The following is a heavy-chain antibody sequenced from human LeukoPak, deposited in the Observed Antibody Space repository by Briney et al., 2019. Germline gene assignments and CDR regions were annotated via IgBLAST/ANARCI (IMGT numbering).Heavy chain of an antibody. V-gene: IGHV3-30-3*01. Sequence: GKSLRLSCEASGFTFSMYAMHWVRQAPGKGLEWVAVISYDGSNKYYADSVKGRFTISRDNSKNTLYLQMNSLRAEDTAVYYCARDAYYYGSGSRSKFDYWGQGTLVTVSS. J-gene: IGHJ4*02. CDR2: ISYDGSNK. D-gene: IGHD3-10*01. CDR3: ARDAYYYGSGSRSKFDY. CDR1: GFTFSMYA.